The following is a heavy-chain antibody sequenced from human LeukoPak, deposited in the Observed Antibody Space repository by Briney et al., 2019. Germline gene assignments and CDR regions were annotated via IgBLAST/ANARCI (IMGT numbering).Heavy chain of an antibody. J-gene: IGHJ5*02. CDR2: IIPIFGTA. D-gene: IGHD4-17*01. CDR3: ARAADYGDYRDRGNNWFDP. CDR1: GGTFSSYA. V-gene: IGHV1-69*13. Sequence: SVTVSYKASGGTFSSYAISWVRQAPGQGLEWMGGIIPIFGTANYAQKFQGRVTITADESTSTAYMELSSLRSEDMAVYYCARAADYGDYRDRGNNWFDPWGQGTLVTVSS.